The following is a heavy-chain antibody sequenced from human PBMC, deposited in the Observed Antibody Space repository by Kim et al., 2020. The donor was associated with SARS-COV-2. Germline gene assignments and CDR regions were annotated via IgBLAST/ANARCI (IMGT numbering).Heavy chain of an antibody. CDR1: GGSISSSSYY. Sequence: SETLSLTCTVSGGSISSSSYYWGWIRQPPGKGLEWIGSIYYSGSTYYNPSLKSRVTISVDTSKNQFSLKLSSVTAADTAVYYCARGTYCGGDCYQEEYFQHWGQGTLVTVSS. CDR3: ARGTYCGGDCYQEEYFQH. D-gene: IGHD2-21*02. J-gene: IGHJ1*01. V-gene: IGHV4-39*07. CDR2: IYYSGST.